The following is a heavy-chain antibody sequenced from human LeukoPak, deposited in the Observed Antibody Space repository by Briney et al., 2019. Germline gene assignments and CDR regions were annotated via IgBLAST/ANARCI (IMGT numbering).Heavy chain of an antibody. D-gene: IGHD6-13*01. CDR2: IKTKTDGGTT. CDR1: GFTFSNAW. J-gene: IGHJ6*01. V-gene: IGHV3-15*01. CDR3: TTDRRITAAVTYYGMDV. Sequence: GGSLTLSCAASGFTFSNAWMSWVRQAPGKGLEWVGRIKTKTDGGTTDYAAPVKGRFTISRDDSKTTLYLQMNSLKTEDTAVYYCTTDRRITAAVTYYGMDVCGQGTTVTVSS.